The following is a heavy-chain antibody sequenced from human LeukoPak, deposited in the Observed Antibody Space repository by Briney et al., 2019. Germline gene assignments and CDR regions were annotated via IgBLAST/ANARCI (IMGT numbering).Heavy chain of an antibody. D-gene: IGHD3-10*01. Sequence: GGSLRLSCAASGFTFSSYWMHWVRQAPGKGLVWVSRINSDGSSTSYADSVKGRFTISRDNAKNSLYLQMNSLRAEDTAVYYCARGFGELSYYYYYMDVWGKGTTVTVSS. CDR3: ARGFGELSYYYYYMDV. CDR2: INSDGSST. CDR1: GFTFSSYW. J-gene: IGHJ6*03. V-gene: IGHV3-74*01.